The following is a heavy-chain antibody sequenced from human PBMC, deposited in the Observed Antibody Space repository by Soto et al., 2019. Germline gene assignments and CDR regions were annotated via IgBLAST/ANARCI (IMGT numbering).Heavy chain of an antibody. CDR1: GGSISSSSYY. Sequence: SETLSLTCTVSGGSISSSSYYWGWIRQPPGKGLEWIGSIYYSGSTYYNPSLKSRVTISVDTSKNQFSLKLSSVTAADTAVYYCARRRGQLRYFDRIDYWGQGTPVTVSS. CDR3: ARRRGQLRYFDRIDY. CDR2: IYYSGST. J-gene: IGHJ4*02. V-gene: IGHV4-39*01. D-gene: IGHD3-9*01.